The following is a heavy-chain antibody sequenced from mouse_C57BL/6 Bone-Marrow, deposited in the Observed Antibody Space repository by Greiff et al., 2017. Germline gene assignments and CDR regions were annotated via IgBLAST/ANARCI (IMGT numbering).Heavy chain of an antibody. D-gene: IGHD2-4*01. CDR2: INPSSGYT. Sequence: VQLQQSGAELAKPGASVKLSCKASGYTFTSYWMHWVQQRPGQGLEWIGYINPSSGYTKYNQKFKDKATLTADKSSSTAYLQLSSLTYEDSAVYYCARDDYDEWFAYWGQGTLVTVSA. J-gene: IGHJ3*01. V-gene: IGHV1-7*01. CDR1: GYTFTSYW. CDR3: ARDDYDEWFAY.